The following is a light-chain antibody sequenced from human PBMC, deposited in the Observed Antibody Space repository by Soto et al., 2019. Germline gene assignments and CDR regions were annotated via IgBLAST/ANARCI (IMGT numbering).Light chain of an antibody. CDR1: SSNIGAGFD. CDR3: SSYTGGNPSYV. Sequence: QSVLTQPPSVSGAPGQRVTISCTGTSSNIGAGFDVHWYQKLPGTAPKLMIYEVTIRPSGVSDRFSGSKSGNTASLTVSGLQAEDEADYYCSSYTGGNPSYVFGTGTKVTVL. J-gene: IGLJ1*01. CDR2: EVT. V-gene: IGLV1-40*01.